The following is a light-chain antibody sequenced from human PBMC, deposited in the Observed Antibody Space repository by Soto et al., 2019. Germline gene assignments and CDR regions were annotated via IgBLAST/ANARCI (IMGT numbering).Light chain of an antibody. Sequence: EIVLTQSPGTLSLSPGERATLSCRASQRVSSSYLAWYQQKPGQAPRLLIYGASSRATGIPDRFSGSGSGTDFTLTISRLEPEDFAVYYCQQYGSQLTFGGWTKVEIK. CDR2: GAS. J-gene: IGKJ4*01. V-gene: IGKV3-20*01. CDR3: QQYGSQLT. CDR1: QRVSSSY.